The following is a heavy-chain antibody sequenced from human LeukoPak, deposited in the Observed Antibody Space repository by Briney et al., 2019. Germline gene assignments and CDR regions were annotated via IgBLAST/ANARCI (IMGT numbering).Heavy chain of an antibody. V-gene: IGHV3-33*01. J-gene: IGHJ4*02. CDR3: ARDQGLWVGFWSGYYDL. CDR1: GFTFSTYG. D-gene: IGHD3-3*01. Sequence: GRSLGLSCAASGFTFSTYGMHWVRQAPGKGVEWVAVIGNDGSKQYYADSVKGRFTISRDNSKSTLYLQMNSLRAEDTAVYYCARDQGLWVGFWSGYYDLWGQGTLVTVSS. CDR2: IGNDGSKQ.